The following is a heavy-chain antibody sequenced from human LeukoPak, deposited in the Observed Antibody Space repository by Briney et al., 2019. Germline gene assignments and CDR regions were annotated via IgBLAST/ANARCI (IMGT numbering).Heavy chain of an antibody. J-gene: IGHJ4*02. Sequence: GGSLRLSCAASGFTFSSYGMHWVRQAPGKGLEWVAVISYDGSNKYYADSVKGRFTISRDNSKNTLYLQMNSLRAEDTAVYYCARGPMTTVSVGYFDYWGQGTLVTVSS. CDR2: ISYDGSNK. V-gene: IGHV3-30*19. CDR1: GFTFSSYG. D-gene: IGHD4-17*01. CDR3: ARGPMTTVSVGYFDY.